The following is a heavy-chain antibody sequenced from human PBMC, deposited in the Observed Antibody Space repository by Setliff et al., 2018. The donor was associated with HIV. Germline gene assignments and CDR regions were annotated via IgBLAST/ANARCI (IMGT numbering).Heavy chain of an antibody. CDR2: INTSGGSA. Sequence: VKVSCKASGYTFTSYPMHWVRQAPGQGLEWMGVINTSGGSAGYAEKFRGRVTMTTDTSTSTVYMELSSLRSEDTAMYYCARAIYSGYYYREFDYWGQGTLVTV. CDR3: ARAIYSGYYYREFDY. D-gene: IGHD5-12*01. CDR1: GYTFTSYP. J-gene: IGHJ4*02. V-gene: IGHV1-46*01.